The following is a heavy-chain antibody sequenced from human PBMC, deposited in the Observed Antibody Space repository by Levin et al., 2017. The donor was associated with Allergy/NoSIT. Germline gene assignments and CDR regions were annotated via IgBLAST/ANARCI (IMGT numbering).Heavy chain of an antibody. D-gene: IGHD6-13*01. CDR2: ISYDGSNK. CDR1: GFTFSSYG. J-gene: IGHJ4*02. Sequence: GESLKISCAASGFTFSSYGMHWVRQAPGKGLEWVAVISYDGSNKYYADSVKGRFTISRDNSKNTLYLQMNSLRAEDTAVYYCAKDGYSSSWYLVGYWGQGTLVTVSS. CDR3: AKDGYSSSWYLVGY. V-gene: IGHV3-30*18.